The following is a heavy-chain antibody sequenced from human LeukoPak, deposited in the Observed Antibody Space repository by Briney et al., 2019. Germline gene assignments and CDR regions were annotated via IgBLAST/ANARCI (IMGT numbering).Heavy chain of an antibody. CDR1: GFTFSSYA. Sequence: GGSLRLSCAASGFTFSSYAMHWVRQAPGKGLEWVAVISYDGSNKYYADSVKGRFTISRDNSKNTLYLQMNSLRAEDTAVYYCFMVFPIEIATIPFDYWGQGTLVTVSS. CDR2: ISYDGSNK. CDR3: FMVFPIEIATIPFDY. J-gene: IGHJ4*02. D-gene: IGHD5-24*01. V-gene: IGHV3-30*01.